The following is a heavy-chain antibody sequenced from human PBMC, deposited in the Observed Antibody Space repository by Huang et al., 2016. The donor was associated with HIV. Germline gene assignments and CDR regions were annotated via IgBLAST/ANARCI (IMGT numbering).Heavy chain of an antibody. CDR2: ITHSGST. CDR3: VRAPHYGSGSYDY. D-gene: IGHD3-10*01. CDR1: GGSFSGYY. J-gene: IGHJ4*02. V-gene: IGHV4-34*01. Sequence: QVQLHPWGAGLLKPSETLSLTCAVYGGSFSGYYWSWIRQPPGTGLEWIGEITHSGSTNYNPSLKIRVTISEETSKNQFSLKLSSVTAADTAVYYCVRAPHYGSGSYDYWGQGTLVTVSS.